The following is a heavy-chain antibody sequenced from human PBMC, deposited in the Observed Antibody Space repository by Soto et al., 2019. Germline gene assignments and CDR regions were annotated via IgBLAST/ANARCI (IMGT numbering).Heavy chain of an antibody. Sequence: QVQLVQSGAEVRQPASSVKVSCKTSGGTFSSYAISWVRQAPGQGLEWMGVIVPMVDKSTYPQKFQGRVTITADESTSKVYMELSSLRSDDTAVYYCVRVVAIPGYPDNWGQGTLVTVSS. CDR2: IVPMVDKS. D-gene: IGHD5-12*01. CDR3: VRVVAIPGYPDN. CDR1: GGTFSSYA. V-gene: IGHV1-69*12. J-gene: IGHJ4*02.